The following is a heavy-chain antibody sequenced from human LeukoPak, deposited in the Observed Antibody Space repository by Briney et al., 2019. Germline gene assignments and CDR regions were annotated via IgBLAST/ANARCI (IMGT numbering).Heavy chain of an antibody. Sequence: GGSLRLSCAASGFTFSNYAMSWVRQAPGKGLEWVSALSGSGTKTYYADSVKGRFSISRDNSKNTLYLQMNSLRAEDTAVYYCARAYSSSWYGDYYYGMDVWGQGTTVTVSS. CDR2: LSGSGTKT. V-gene: IGHV3-23*01. J-gene: IGHJ6*02. D-gene: IGHD6-13*01. CDR1: GFTFSNYA. CDR3: ARAYSSSWYGDYYYGMDV.